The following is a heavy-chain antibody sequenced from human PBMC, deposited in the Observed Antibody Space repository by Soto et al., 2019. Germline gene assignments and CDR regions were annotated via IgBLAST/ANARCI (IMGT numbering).Heavy chain of an antibody. V-gene: IGHV3-33*01. CDR1: GFTFSSYV. D-gene: IGHD3-16*01. J-gene: IGHJ4*02. Sequence: QVQLVESGGGVVQPGRSLRLSCAASGFTFSSYVMHWVRQAPGKGLEWVAVIWYDGSNKYYADSVKGRFTISRDNSKNTTYLQMNSLRAEDTAVYYCARAGGGSSFDYWGQGTLVTVSS. CDR2: IWYDGSNK. CDR3: ARAGGGSSFDY.